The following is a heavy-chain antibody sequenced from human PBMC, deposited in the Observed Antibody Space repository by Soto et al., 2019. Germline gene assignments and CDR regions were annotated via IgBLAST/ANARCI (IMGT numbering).Heavy chain of an antibody. CDR2: IYYSGST. CDR1: GSSISSGDYY. V-gene: IGHV4-30-4*01. CDR3: ARAFDDSSGYYGGWGY. Sequence: LSLTCSVSGSSISSGDYYWSWIRQPPGKGLEWIGYIYYSGSTYYNPSLKNRITISVDTPKNQLSLKLSSVTAADTAVYYCARAFDDSSGYYGGWGYWGQGTLVNVSS. J-gene: IGHJ4*02. D-gene: IGHD3-22*01.